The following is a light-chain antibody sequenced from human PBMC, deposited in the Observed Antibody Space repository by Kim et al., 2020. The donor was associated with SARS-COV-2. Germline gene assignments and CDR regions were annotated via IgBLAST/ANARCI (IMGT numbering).Light chain of an antibody. CDR2: GSS. J-gene: IGKJ2*01. CDR1: QSVST. V-gene: IGKV3-20*01. CDR3: QQYGNSPPYT. Sequence: SSPGDRATLPCRASQSVSTLAWFQQNPGHAPRLLIYGSSTRAAGIPDRFSASGSGTDFTLTISRLEPEDFAVYYCQQYGNSPPYTFGQGTKVDIK.